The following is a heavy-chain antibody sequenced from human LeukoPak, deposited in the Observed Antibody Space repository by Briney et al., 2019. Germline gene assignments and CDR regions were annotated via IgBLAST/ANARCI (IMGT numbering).Heavy chain of an antibody. V-gene: IGHV3-7*03. CDR3: VRTYDYGGKTPFDY. CDR2: IKQDGSEK. J-gene: IGHJ4*02. Sequence: GGSLRLSCVAHGFSFNNYRMASVRQAPGKGLEWVANIKQDGSEKKYVDSVKGRFAISRDNAKKSLYLQINTLRAEDTAVYYCVRTYDYGGKTPFDYWGQGTLVTVSS. D-gene: IGHD4-23*01. CDR1: GFSFNNYR.